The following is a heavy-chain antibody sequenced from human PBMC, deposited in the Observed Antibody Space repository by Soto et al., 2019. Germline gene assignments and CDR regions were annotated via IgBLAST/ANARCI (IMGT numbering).Heavy chain of an antibody. CDR2: IVSGGDT. D-gene: IGHD3-9*01. Sequence: EVQLVESGGGLVQPGGSLRLSFAASGFTLSSYDIHWVRQATGEGLAWVSGIVSGGDTHYADSVKGRFIISREDGKNSLYLQMNNLRVGDTAVYYCTIKTPTTGMELWGKGATVTVSS. CDR1: GFTLSSYD. J-gene: IGHJ6*04. V-gene: IGHV3-13*01. CDR3: TIKTPTTGMEL.